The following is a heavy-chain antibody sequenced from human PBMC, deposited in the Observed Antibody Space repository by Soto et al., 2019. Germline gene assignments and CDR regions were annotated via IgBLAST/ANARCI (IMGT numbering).Heavy chain of an antibody. CDR3: ARELNGIADLDP. CDR1: GGSSRSGGDA. V-gene: IGHV4-30-2*01. CDR2: IYHSGSI. D-gene: IGHD6-13*01. Sequence: SETLSLTCAVSGGSSRSGGDAWSWIRQRPGEGVEWIGSIYHSGSIYHNPSPKSRVTISVDRPKNKFSLKLTSVTAADTAVSYRARELNGIADLDPWGQGTLVTVSS. J-gene: IGHJ5*02.